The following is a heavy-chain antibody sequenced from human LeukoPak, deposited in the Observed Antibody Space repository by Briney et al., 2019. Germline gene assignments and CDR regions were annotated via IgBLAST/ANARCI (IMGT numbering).Heavy chain of an antibody. D-gene: IGHD4-11*01. CDR1: AGSISSYW. V-gene: IGHV4-59*01. CDR3: GRYSSKEPYHFDY. CDR2: VFDSGST. Sequence: SETLSLTCTVAAGSISSYWWSCIRQPPGKGLEWIGYVFDSGSTNYNPSLKSRVTMSVDTSKNQFSLKLSSVTAADTAVYYCGRYSSKEPYHFDYWGQGTLVTVSS. J-gene: IGHJ4*02.